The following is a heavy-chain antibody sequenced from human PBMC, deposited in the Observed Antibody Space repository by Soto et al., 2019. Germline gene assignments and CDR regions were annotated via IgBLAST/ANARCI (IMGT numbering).Heavy chain of an antibody. Sequence: XGTLSLPCSVSGASLNNFACCRGWIGQPPGKGLEWIGTVYYNETTYYSPSLKSRVAISVDTAKNQFSLSPRSVTAADTAIYFCARRERYYGSPGWFDPWGKGTLVTVS. CDR3: ARRERYYGSPGWFDP. CDR1: GASLNNFACC. CDR2: VYYNETT. V-gene: IGHV4-39*01. D-gene: IGHD3-10*01. J-gene: IGHJ5*01.